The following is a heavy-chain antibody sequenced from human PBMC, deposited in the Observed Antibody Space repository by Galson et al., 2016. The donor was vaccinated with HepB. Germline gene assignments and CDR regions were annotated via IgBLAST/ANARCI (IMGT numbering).Heavy chain of an antibody. D-gene: IGHD2-21*01. V-gene: IGHV2-5*02. Sequence: PALVKPTQTLTLTCTFSGFSLHTRGVGVGWIRQAPEKAPKWLALVYWDDDKRFSPSLQDRLTITKDTSKNQVVLTMTNMDPVDTGTYYCAQARGGGDCLSNYPSHYYYGLEVWGQGTTVTVTS. CDR2: VYWDDDK. CDR3: AQARGGGDCLSNYPSHYYYGLEV. CDR1: GFSLHTRGVG. J-gene: IGHJ6*02.